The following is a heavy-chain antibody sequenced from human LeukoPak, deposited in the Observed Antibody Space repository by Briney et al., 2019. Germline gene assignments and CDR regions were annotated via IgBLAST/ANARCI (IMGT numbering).Heavy chain of an antibody. D-gene: IGHD5-18*01. Sequence: ASVKVSCKASGYTFTSYYMHWVRQAPGQGLEWMGLINPSGGSTSYAQKFQGRVTMTRDMSTSTVYMELSSLRSEDTAVYYCAREMDTAMVTEGGRDDYWGQGTLVTVSS. CDR2: INPSGGST. J-gene: IGHJ4*02. CDR3: AREMDTAMVTEGGRDDY. V-gene: IGHV1-46*01. CDR1: GYTFTSYY.